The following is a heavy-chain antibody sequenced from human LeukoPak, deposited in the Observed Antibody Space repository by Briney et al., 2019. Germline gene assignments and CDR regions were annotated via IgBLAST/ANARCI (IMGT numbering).Heavy chain of an antibody. Sequence: GGALRLSCAASGFTFFSYAMRRGRQAPGEGVGWVSAISGSGGRTYYADSVKGRFTISRDNSKNTLYLQMNSLRAEDTAVYYCAKEDGYGAKNYWGQGTLVTVSS. J-gene: IGHJ4*02. CDR2: ISGSGGRT. D-gene: IGHD5-24*01. V-gene: IGHV3-23*01. CDR1: GFTFFSYA. CDR3: AKEDGYGAKNY.